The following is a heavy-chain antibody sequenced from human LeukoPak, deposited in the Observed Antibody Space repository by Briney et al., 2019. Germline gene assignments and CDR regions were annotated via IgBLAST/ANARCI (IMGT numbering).Heavy chain of an antibody. J-gene: IGHJ6*03. V-gene: IGHV4-4*07. Sequence: SETLSLTCTVSGGPMHSYYWSWIRQPAGKGLEWIGRLYPGVSTDYNPSLKSRVTMSIDASKNQFALKLSAVTAADTAVYYCARMKFYDSTGYSPGHYMDVWGKGTTVKVSS. CDR2: LYPGVST. CDR3: ARMKFYDSTGYSPGHYMDV. CDR1: GGPMHSYY. D-gene: IGHD3-22*01.